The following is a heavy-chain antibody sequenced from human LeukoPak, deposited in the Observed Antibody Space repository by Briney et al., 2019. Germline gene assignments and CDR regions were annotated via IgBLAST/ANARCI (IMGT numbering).Heavy chain of an antibody. Sequence: PSGTLSLTCTVSGGSISSYYWSWIRQPPGKGLEWIGYIYYSGSTNYNPSLKSRVTISVDTSKNQFSLKLSSVTAADTAVYYSARVARAAFDIWGQGTMVTVSS. V-gene: IGHV4-59*01. CDR3: ARVARAAFDI. CDR2: IYYSGST. J-gene: IGHJ3*02. CDR1: GGSISSYY.